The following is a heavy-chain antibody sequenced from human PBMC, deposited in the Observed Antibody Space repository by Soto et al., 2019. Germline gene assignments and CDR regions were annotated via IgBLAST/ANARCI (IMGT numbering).Heavy chain of an antibody. V-gene: IGHV3-48*01. D-gene: IGHD5-12*01. CDR3: ASSPSLIVATMYLYYMDV. J-gene: IGHJ6*03. CDR2: ISSSSSTI. Sequence: GGSLRLSCAASGFTFSSYSMNWVRQAPGKGLEWVSYISSSSSTIYYADSVKGRFTISRDNAKNSLYLQMNSLRAEDTAVYYCASSPSLIVATMYLYYMDVWGKGTTVTVSS. CDR1: GFTFSSYS.